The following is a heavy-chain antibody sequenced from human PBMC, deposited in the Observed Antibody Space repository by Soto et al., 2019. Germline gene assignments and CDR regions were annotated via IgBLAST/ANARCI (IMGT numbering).Heavy chain of an antibody. CDR3: ARALLPHDAFDI. J-gene: IGHJ3*02. CDR2: IYSGGST. V-gene: IGHV3-66*01. CDR1: GFTVSSNY. Sequence: EVQLVESGGGLVQPGGSLRLSCAASGFTVSSNYMSWVRQAPGKGLEWVSVIYSGGSTYYADSVKGRFTISRDNSKNTLYLKMNSLRAEDTAVYYWARALLPHDAFDIWGQGTMVTVSS.